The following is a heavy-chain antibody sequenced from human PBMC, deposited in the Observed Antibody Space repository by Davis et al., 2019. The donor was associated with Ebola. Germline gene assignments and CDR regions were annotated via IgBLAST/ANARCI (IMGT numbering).Heavy chain of an antibody. J-gene: IGHJ5*01. CDR1: GFTLSSYA. Sequence: GESLKISCAASGFTLSSYAMHRVRQAPGKGLEWVAVISYDGSNKYYADSVKGRFTISRDNSKNTLYLQMNSLRAEDTAVYYCARELYYYDSSGYPAGFDSWGQGALVTVSS. CDR2: ISYDGSNK. D-gene: IGHD3-22*01. CDR3: ARELYYYDSSGYPAGFDS. V-gene: IGHV3-30*04.